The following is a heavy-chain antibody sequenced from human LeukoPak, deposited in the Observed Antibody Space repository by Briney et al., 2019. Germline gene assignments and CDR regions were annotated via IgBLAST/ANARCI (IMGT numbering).Heavy chain of an antibody. Sequence: PGGSLRPSCATSGSTFINYGMHGVRQAPGKGLEWVAFIRSDGSTEYYADSVKGRVTISRDNSENTLRLQMSSLRPEDTAVYYCAKDLPAAYFDCWGQGTLVTVSS. CDR2: IRSDGSTE. J-gene: IGHJ4*02. CDR1: GSTFINYG. CDR3: AKDLPAAYFDC. D-gene: IGHD2-2*01. V-gene: IGHV3-30*02.